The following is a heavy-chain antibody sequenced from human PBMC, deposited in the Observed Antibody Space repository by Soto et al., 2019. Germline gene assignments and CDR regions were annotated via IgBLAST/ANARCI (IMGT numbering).Heavy chain of an antibody. D-gene: IGHD1-20*01. CDR2: VTGGGGST. CDR3: AKGLTGTIPEAFGI. V-gene: IGHV3-23*01. CDR1: GFTFSNYA. Sequence: PGGSLRLSCAASGFTFSNYAMTWVRQAPGKGLEWVSAVTGGGGSTYYADSVKGRFTISRDNSKNTLYLQMNSLRAEDTAVYYCAKGLTGTIPEAFGIWGQGTMVTGSS. J-gene: IGHJ3*02.